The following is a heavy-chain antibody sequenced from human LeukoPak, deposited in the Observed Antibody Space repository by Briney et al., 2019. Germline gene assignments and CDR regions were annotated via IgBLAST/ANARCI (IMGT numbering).Heavy chain of an antibody. Sequence: GGSLRLSCAASGFTFNNYWLSWVRQAPGKGLEWVSSITGSGERTYYADSVKGRFTISRDNSNNMVYLQMNSLRGEDTAVYYCAKNSAYDRSLGYYSYYMDVWGKGTTVTVSS. D-gene: IGHD5-12*01. J-gene: IGHJ6*03. V-gene: IGHV3-23*01. CDR2: ITGSGERT. CDR3: AKNSAYDRSLGYYSYYMDV. CDR1: GFTFNNYW.